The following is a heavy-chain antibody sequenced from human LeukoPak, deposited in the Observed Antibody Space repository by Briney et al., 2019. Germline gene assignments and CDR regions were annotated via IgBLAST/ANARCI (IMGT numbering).Heavy chain of an antibody. CDR3: ARDSLTGDAFDI. J-gene: IGHJ3*02. CDR1: GGSISSSSYY. CDR2: IYTSGRT. Sequence: SETLSLTCTVSGGSISSSSYYWGWIRQPPGKGLEWIGRIYTSGRTNYNPSLKSRVTISVDTSKNQFSLKLSSVTAADTAVYYCARDSLTGDAFDIWGQGTMVTVSS. D-gene: IGHD7-27*01. V-gene: IGHV4-39*07.